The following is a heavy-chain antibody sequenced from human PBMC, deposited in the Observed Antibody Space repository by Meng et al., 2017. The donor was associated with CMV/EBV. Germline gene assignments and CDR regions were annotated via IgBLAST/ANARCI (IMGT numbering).Heavy chain of an antibody. CDR3: AKDSHYYGLGWYFDL. Sequence: SLKISCAASGFTFDDYAMHWVRQAPGKGLEWVSGISWNSGSIGYADSVKGRFTISRDNAKNSLYLQVNSLRAEDTALYYCAKDSHYYGLGWYFDLWGRGTLVTVSS. CDR1: GFTFDDYA. J-gene: IGHJ2*01. V-gene: IGHV3-9*01. D-gene: IGHD3-10*01. CDR2: ISWNSGSI.